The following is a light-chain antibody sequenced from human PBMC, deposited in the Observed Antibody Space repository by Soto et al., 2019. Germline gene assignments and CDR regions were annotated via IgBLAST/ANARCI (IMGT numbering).Light chain of an antibody. CDR1: SGHSSYI. CDR2: LEGSGSY. Sequence: QPVLTQSSSASACLGSSVKLTCTLSSGHSSYIIAWHQQQPGKAPRYLMKLEGSGSYNKGSGVPDRFSGSSSGADRYLTISNLQFEDEADYYCETWDSNTRVFGTGTKLTVL. J-gene: IGLJ1*01. CDR3: ETWDSNTRV. V-gene: IGLV4-60*02.